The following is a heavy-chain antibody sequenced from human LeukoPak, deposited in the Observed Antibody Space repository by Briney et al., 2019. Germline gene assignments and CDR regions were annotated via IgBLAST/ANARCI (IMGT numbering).Heavy chain of an antibody. CDR1: GDSISSGYY. Sequence: SETLSLTCTVSGDSISSGYYWGWIRQPPGKGLEWIGSIYHSGSTYYNPSLKSRVTISVDTSKNQFSLKLSSVTAADTAVYYCARVVVAADYWGQGTLVTVSS. CDR2: IYHSGST. V-gene: IGHV4-38-2*02. CDR3: ARVVVAADY. J-gene: IGHJ4*02. D-gene: IGHD2-15*01.